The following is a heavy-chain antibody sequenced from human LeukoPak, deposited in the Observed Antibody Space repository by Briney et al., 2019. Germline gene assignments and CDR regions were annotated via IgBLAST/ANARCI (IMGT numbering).Heavy chain of an antibody. V-gene: IGHV3-15*01. D-gene: IGHD6-19*01. CDR3: TTAPGQWLA. CDR2: IKSKPDGGTA. J-gene: IGHJ5*02. Sequence: PGGSLRLSCAASGFTFRNAWMSWVRQAPGKGLEWVGRIKSKPDGGTAEYAAPVKGRFTISRDDSKNTLYLQVNSLRIEDTAMYYCTTAPGQWLAWGQGTLVIVSS. CDR1: GFTFRNAW.